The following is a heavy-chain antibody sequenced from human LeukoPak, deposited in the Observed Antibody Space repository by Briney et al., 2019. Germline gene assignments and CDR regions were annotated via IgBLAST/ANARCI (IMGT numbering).Heavy chain of an antibody. CDR1: GGSFSGYY. Sequence: SETLSLTCAVYGGSFSGYYWSWIRQPPGKGLEWIGEINHSGSTNYNPSLKSRVTISVDTSKNQFSLKLSSVTAADTVVYYCARRGYYGSGSYRGRFDPWGQGTLVTVSS. CDR3: ARRGYYGSGSYRGRFDP. D-gene: IGHD3-10*01. V-gene: IGHV4-34*01. CDR2: INHSGST. J-gene: IGHJ5*02.